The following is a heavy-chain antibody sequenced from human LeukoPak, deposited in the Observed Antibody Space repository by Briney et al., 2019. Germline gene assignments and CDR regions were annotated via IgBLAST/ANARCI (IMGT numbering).Heavy chain of an antibody. CDR3: AKSDSSGYYYAEGVSFDY. CDR2: IWYDGSNK. CDR1: GFTFSSYG. Sequence: PGRSLRLSCAASGFTFSSYGMHWVRQAPGKGLEWVAVIWYDGSNKYYADSGKGRFTISRDNSKNTLYLQMNSLRAEDTAVYYCAKSDSSGYYYAEGVSFDYWGQGTLVTVSS. J-gene: IGHJ4*02. D-gene: IGHD3-22*01. V-gene: IGHV3-33*06.